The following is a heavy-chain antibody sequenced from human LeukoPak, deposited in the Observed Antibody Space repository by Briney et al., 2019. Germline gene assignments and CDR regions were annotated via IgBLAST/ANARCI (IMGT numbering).Heavy chain of an antibody. CDR2: INHSGST. CDR1: GGSFSGYY. J-gene: IGHJ5*02. D-gene: IGHD3-22*01. V-gene: IGHV4-34*01. CDR3: ARRLVVVKINWFDP. Sequence: SETLSLTCAVYGGSFSGYYWSWIRQPPGKGLEWVGEINHSGSTNYNPSLKSRVTISVDTSKSQFSLKLSSVTAADTAVYYCARRLVVVKINWFDPWGQGTLVTVSS.